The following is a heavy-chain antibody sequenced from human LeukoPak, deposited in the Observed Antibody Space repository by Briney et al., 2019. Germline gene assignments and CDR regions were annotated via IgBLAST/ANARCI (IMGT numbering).Heavy chain of an antibody. J-gene: IGHJ4*02. V-gene: IGHV4-59*01. CDR2: IYYSGST. D-gene: IGHD2-8*02. CDR1: GGSISSYY. Sequence: SETLSLTCTVSGGSISSYYWSWIRQPPGKGLEWIGYIYYSGSTNYNPSLKSRVTISVDTSKNQFSLKLSSVTAADTAVYYCATSRSSDWWDYFDSWGQGTLVTVSS. CDR3: ATSRSSDWWDYFDS.